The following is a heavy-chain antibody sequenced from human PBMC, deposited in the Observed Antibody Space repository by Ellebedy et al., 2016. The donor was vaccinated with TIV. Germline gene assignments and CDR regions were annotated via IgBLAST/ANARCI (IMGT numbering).Heavy chain of an antibody. CDR2: IKSKTDGGTT. J-gene: IGHJ5*01. D-gene: IGHD3-9*01. Sequence: GESLKISXAASGFTFSNAWMSWVRQAPGKGLEWVGRIKSKTDGGTTDYAAPVKGRFTISRDDSKNTLYLQMNSLKTEDTAVYYCASIIKLDSWGQGTLVTVSS. CDR1: GFTFSNAW. V-gene: IGHV3-15*01. CDR3: ASIIKLDS.